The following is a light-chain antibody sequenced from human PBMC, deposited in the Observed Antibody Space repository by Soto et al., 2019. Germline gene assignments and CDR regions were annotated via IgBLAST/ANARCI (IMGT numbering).Light chain of an antibody. J-gene: IGKJ4*01. CDR2: GAS. V-gene: IGKV3-15*01. Sequence: EIVMTQSPATLSVSPRERATLSFRASQSVSSNLAWFQQKAGQAPRLLMYGASTRATGIPARFSGSGSGTEFALTISSLQSEDFAVYYCQQYNNWPLTFGGGTKVDIK. CDR3: QQYNNWPLT. CDR1: QSVSSN.